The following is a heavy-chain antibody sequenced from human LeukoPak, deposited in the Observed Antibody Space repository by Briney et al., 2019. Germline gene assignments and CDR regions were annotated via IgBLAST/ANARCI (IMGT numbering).Heavy chain of an antibody. CDR2: INPSGGST. J-gene: IGHJ4*02. V-gene: IGHV1-46*01. D-gene: IGHD3-10*01. CDR1: GYTFTSYY. Sequence: ASVKVSCKASGYTFTSYYMHWVRQAPGQGLEWMGIINPSGGSTSYAQKFQGRVTMTRDTSTSTVYMELSSLRSEDMAVYYCAREYGSGSYYRGIYSHWGQGTLVTVSS. CDR3: AREYGSGSYYRGIYSH.